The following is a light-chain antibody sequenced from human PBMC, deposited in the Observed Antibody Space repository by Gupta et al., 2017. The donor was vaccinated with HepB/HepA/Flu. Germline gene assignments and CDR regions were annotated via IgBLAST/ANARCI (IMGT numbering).Light chain of an antibody. Sequence: IVFTQSPTNLSLSPGERATLSCRASQSVSSYLAWYQQKPGQAPRLLIYDASNRATGIPARFSGSGSGTDFTLTISSLEPEDFAVYYCQQRSNWITFGQGTRVEIK. CDR2: DAS. V-gene: IGKV3-11*01. CDR3: QQRSNWIT. J-gene: IGKJ5*01. CDR1: QSVSSY.